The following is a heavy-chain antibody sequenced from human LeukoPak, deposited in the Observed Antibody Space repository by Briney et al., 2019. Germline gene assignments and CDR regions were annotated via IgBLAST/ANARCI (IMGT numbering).Heavy chain of an antibody. Sequence: ASVKVSCKASGYTFTDYYIHWVRQAPGQGLEWMRRINPNSGGTNYAQKFQGRVTMTRDTSISTAYMVLNRLRSDDTAVYYCAKGPMVRGVPHNWFDPWGQGTLVTVSS. CDR3: AKGPMVRGVPHNWFDP. D-gene: IGHD3-10*01. V-gene: IGHV1-2*06. CDR1: GYTFTDYY. CDR2: INPNSGGT. J-gene: IGHJ5*02.